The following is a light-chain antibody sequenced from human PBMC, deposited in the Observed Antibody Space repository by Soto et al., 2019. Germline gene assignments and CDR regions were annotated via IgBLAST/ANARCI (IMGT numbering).Light chain of an antibody. J-gene: IGKJ2*01. Sequence: IVLTQSPGTLSLSPGERATLSCRASQTISSTYFAWYQQKPGQAPRLLIFAASTRATGVPDRFSGSGSGTDFTLTISSLEPEDFGVYFCQQYGGSPYTFGQGTKVESK. CDR2: AAS. CDR1: QTISSTY. V-gene: IGKV3-20*01. CDR3: QQYGGSPYT.